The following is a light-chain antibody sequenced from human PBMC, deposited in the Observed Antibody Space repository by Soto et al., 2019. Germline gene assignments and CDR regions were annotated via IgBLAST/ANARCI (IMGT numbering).Light chain of an antibody. J-gene: IGKJ1*01. CDR2: APS. V-gene: IGKV1-12*02. Sequence: DIQMTQSPSSVSASVGDRVTITCRASQGINSWLAWYQQKAGKAPNLLIYAPSSLQSGVPSRFSGSGTGTDFTLTINSLQPEDSASYYCQQGNGFPWTFGQGTKVEIK. CDR1: QGINSW. CDR3: QQGNGFPWT.